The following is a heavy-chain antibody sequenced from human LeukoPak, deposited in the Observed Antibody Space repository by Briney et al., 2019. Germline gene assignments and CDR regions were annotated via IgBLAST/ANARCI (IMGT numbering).Heavy chain of an antibody. V-gene: IGHV3-33*05. Sequence: GGSLRLSCAASGFTLNNYGMHWVRQAPGKGLEWVATISYDGSDKYYADSVRGRFTISRDSSKNTLCLQRNSLRADDTAVYYCATGRPRDTVLVPVPTFDYWGQGTLVTVSS. CDR2: ISYDGSDK. D-gene: IGHD5-18*01. CDR1: GFTLNNYG. CDR3: ATGRPRDTVLVPVPTFDY. J-gene: IGHJ4*02.